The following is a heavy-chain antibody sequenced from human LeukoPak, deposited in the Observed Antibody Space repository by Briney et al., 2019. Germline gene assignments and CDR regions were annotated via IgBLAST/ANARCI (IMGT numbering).Heavy chain of an antibody. CDR1: GGSISSGSYY. CDR3: ARESGGYSYGSFDY. J-gene: IGHJ4*02. CDR2: IYTSGST. V-gene: IGHV4-61*02. Sequence: KASETLSLTCTVSGGSISSGSYYWRWIRQPAGTGLEWIGRIYTSGSTNYNPSLKSRVTISVDTSKNQFSLKLSSVTAADTAVYYCARESGGYSYGSFDYWGQGTLVTVSS. D-gene: IGHD5-18*01.